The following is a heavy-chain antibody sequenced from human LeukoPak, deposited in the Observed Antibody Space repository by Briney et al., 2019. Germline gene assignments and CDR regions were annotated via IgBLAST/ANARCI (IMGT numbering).Heavy chain of an antibody. CDR3: ARLGLQRYYCYYYYMDV. J-gene: IGHJ6*03. Sequence: GESLKISCKGSGYSFTSYWIGWVRQMPGKGLEWMGIIYPGDSDTRYSPSFQGQVTISADKSISTAYLQWSSLKASDTAMYYCARLGLQRYYCYYYYMDVWGKGTTVTVSS. V-gene: IGHV5-51*01. CDR2: IYPGDSDT. D-gene: IGHD5-18*01. CDR1: GYSFTSYW.